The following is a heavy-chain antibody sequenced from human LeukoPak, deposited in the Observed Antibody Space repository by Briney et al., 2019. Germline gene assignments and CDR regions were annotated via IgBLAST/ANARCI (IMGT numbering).Heavy chain of an antibody. Sequence: ASVKVSCKASGYTFTGYYMHWVRQAPGQGLEWMGWINPNSGGTNYAQKFQGRVTMTRDTSISTAYMELSKLRSDDTAVYYCARDLHYDILTGYNYWGQGTLVTVSS. D-gene: IGHD3-9*01. J-gene: IGHJ4*02. V-gene: IGHV1-2*02. CDR1: GYTFTGYY. CDR3: ARDLHYDILTGYNY. CDR2: INPNSGGT.